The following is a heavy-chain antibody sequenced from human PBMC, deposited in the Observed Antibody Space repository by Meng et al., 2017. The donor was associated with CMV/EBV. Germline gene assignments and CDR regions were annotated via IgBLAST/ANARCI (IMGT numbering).Heavy chain of an antibody. CDR2: ISSNSGYT. CDR3: ARDLKGYSYGHDY. CDR1: GFTVSDYY. Sequence: ASGFTVSDYYMSWIRQAPGKGLEWVSYISSNSGYTDSADSVKGRFTISRDNAKNSLSLQMNSLRAEDTAVYYCARDLKGYSYGHDYWGQGTLVTVSS. D-gene: IGHD5-18*01. J-gene: IGHJ4*02. V-gene: IGHV3-11*06.